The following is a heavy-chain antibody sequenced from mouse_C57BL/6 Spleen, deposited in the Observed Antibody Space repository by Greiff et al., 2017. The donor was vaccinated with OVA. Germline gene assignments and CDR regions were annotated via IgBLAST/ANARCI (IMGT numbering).Heavy chain of an antibody. D-gene: IGHD2-3*01. CDR2: ITPNSGTT. Sequence: EVKLQESGPELVKPGASVKISCKASGYSFTDYNMNWVKQSNGKSLEWIGVITPNSGTTSYNQKFKGKATLPVDQSSSTAYMQLNSLTSEDSAVYYCARALIYDGYYHAMDYWGQGTSVTGSS. V-gene: IGHV1-39*01. CDR3: ARALIYDGYYHAMDY. J-gene: IGHJ4*01. CDR1: GYSFTDYN.